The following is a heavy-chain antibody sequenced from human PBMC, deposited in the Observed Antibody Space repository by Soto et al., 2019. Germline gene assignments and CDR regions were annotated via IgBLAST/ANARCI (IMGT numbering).Heavy chain of an antibody. CDR1: GGSVSSDAYY. V-gene: IGHV4-61*08. CDR2: ILSGGGT. Sequence: QVQLQESGPGLVKPSGTLSLTCSVSGGSVSSDAYYWSWIRQPPGKTLAWIGFILSGGGTSTNPSLRSRLSISVDTSRNQFSLRLTSVTASDTGVYFCAKGFSSGWYVDSWGRGTLVTVSS. D-gene: IGHD6-19*01. J-gene: IGHJ4*02. CDR3: AKGFSSGWYVDS.